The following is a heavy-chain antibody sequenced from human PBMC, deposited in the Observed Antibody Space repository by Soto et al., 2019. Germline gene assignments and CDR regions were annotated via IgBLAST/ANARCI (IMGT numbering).Heavy chain of an antibody. CDR1: GFTFSSYW. V-gene: IGHV3-7*05. D-gene: IGHD3-3*01. CDR3: ARRRGFQYYDFSLDI. Sequence: GGSLRLSCAASGFTFSSYWMSWVRQAPGKGLEWVANIKQDGSEKYYVDSVKGRFTISRDNAKNSLYLQMNSLRAEDTAVYYCARRRGFQYYDFSLDIWGQGTMVTVSS. CDR2: IKQDGSEK. J-gene: IGHJ3*02.